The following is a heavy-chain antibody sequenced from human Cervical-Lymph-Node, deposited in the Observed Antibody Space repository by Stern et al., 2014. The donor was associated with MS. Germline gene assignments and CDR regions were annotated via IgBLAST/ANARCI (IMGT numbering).Heavy chain of an antibody. D-gene: IGHD4-23*01. J-gene: IGHJ4*02. CDR1: GGTFSSYA. V-gene: IGHV1-69*01. Sequence: VQLLESGAEVKKPGSSGKGSCKASGGTFSSYAISWVRQAPGQGLEWMGGIIPIFGTANYAQKFQGRVTITADESTSTAYMELSSLRSEDTAVYYCARDRWDGGNLFDYWGQGTLVTVSS. CDR3: ARDRWDGGNLFDY. CDR2: IIPIFGTA.